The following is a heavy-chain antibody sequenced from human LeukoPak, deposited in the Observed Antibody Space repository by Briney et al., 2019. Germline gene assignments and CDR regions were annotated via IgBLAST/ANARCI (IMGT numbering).Heavy chain of an antibody. CDR2: INPNSGGT. D-gene: IGHD3-22*01. CDR3: ARVDGYYYGY. J-gene: IGHJ4*02. Sequence: ASVNVSCKASGYTFTVYYMHWVRQAPGQGREGMGWINPNSGGTNYAQKFQGRVTMNRDTSISTAYMELSRLRSDDTAVYYCARVDGYYYGYWGQGTLVTVSS. CDR1: GYTFTVYY. V-gene: IGHV1-2*02.